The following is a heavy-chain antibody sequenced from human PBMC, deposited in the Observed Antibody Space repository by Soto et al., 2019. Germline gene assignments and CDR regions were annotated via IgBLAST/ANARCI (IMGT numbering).Heavy chain of an antibody. V-gene: IGHV3-73*01. Sequence: GGSLRLSCAASGFTFSGSAMHWVRQASGKGLEWVGRIRSKANSYATAYAASVKGRFTISRDDSKNTAYLQMNSLKTEDTAVYYCTRLGVDGGYVDYWGQGTLVTVSS. J-gene: IGHJ4*02. CDR3: TRLGVDGGYVDY. CDR2: IRSKANSYAT. D-gene: IGHD2-15*01. CDR1: GFTFSGSA.